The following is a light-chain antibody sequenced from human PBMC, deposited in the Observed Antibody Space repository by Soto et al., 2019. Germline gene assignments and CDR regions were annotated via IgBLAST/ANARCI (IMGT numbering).Light chain of an antibody. Sequence: IQMTQSPSSLSAFVGDRVTITCRASQSISSYLNWYQQKPGKAPNLLIYATSSLQSGVPSRFSGSGSGTDFTLTISSLQAEDFATYFCQQYNNWPPWTFGQGTKVDIK. CDR2: ATS. J-gene: IGKJ1*01. V-gene: IGKV1-39*01. CDR1: QSISSY. CDR3: QQYNNWPPWT.